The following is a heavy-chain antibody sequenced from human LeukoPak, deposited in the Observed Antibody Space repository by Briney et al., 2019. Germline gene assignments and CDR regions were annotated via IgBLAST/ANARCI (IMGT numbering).Heavy chain of an antibody. Sequence: SETLSLTCTVSGGSISSYFWSWIRQPPGKGLEWIGYISYSGSTDYNPSLKSRVTISVDTSKNQFSLKLRSVTAADTAVYYCARSEAPTVRGVIMVSWVDPWGQGTLVTVSS. CDR2: ISYSGST. CDR1: GGSISSYF. J-gene: IGHJ5*02. D-gene: IGHD3-10*01. CDR3: ARSEAPTVRGVIMVSWVDP. V-gene: IGHV4-59*01.